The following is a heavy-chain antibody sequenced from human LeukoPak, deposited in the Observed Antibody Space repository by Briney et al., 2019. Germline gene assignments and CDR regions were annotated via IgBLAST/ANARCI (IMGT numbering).Heavy chain of an antibody. J-gene: IGHJ6*02. D-gene: IGHD2-2*01. V-gene: IGHV1-18*01. Sequence: ASVRVSCKASGYTFTSYGISWVRQAPGQGLEWMGWISAYNGNTNYAQKLQGRVTMTTDTSTSTAYMELRSLRSDDTAVYYCARGVYCSSTSCYPYYYYGMDVWGQGTTVTVSS. CDR3: ARGVYCSSTSCYPYYYYGMDV. CDR2: ISAYNGNT. CDR1: GYTFTSYG.